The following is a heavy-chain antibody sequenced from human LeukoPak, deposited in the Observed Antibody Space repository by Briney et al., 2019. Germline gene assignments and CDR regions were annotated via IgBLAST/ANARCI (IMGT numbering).Heavy chain of an antibody. V-gene: IGHV4-59*01. CDR1: GGSISSYY. D-gene: IGHD4-17*01. CDR2: IYYSGST. J-gene: IGHJ6*03. CDR3: ARGQDYGADYYYYMDV. Sequence: PSETLSLTCTVSGGSISSYYWSWIRQPPGKGLEWIGYIYYSGSTNYNPSVKSRVTISVDTSKNQFSLKLSSVTAADTAVYYCARGQDYGADYYYYMDVWGKGTTVTVSS.